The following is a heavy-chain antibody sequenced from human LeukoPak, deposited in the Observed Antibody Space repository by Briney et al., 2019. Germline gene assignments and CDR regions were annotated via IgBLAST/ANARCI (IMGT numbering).Heavy chain of an antibody. CDR2: IRSEANTYAT. V-gene: IGHV3-73*01. J-gene: IGHJ4*02. CDR3: AKDLGLRVWGNYRPPAFDY. Sequence: GGSLRLSCAASGFTFSGSAIHWVRQASGKGLEWVGHIRSEANTYATTYTASLKGRFTISRDDSKNTAYLQMNSLKAEDTAVYYCAKDLGLRVWGNYRPPAFDYWGQGTLVTVSS. D-gene: IGHD3-16*02. CDR1: GFTFSGSA.